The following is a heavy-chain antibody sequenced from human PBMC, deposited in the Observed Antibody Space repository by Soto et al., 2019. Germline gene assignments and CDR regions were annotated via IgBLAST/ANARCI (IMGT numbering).Heavy chain of an antibody. Sequence: GGSLRLSCAASGFTFSSYWMSWVRQAPGKGLEWVANIKQDGSEKYYVDSVKGRFTISRDNAKSSLYLQMNSLRAEDTAVYYCAREDGVVVPAAFYYYYYMDVWGKGTTVTVSS. CDR2: IKQDGSEK. D-gene: IGHD2-2*01. V-gene: IGHV3-7*01. J-gene: IGHJ6*03. CDR3: AREDGVVVPAAFYYYYYMDV. CDR1: GFTFSSYW.